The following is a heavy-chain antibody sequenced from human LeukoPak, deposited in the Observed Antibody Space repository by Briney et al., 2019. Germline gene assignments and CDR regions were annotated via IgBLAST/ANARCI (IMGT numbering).Heavy chain of an antibody. V-gene: IGHV1-24*01. D-gene: IGHD6-13*01. Sequence: ASVKVSCKVSGYTVTELSMHWVRQSPGKGLEWMGGFHPEDGETIYAQKFQGRVTMTEDTSTDTAYMELSSLRSEDTAVYFCARGGLYSSSWYLYWGQGTLVTVSS. CDR3: ARGGLYSSSWYLY. CDR1: GYTVTELS. CDR2: FHPEDGET. J-gene: IGHJ4*02.